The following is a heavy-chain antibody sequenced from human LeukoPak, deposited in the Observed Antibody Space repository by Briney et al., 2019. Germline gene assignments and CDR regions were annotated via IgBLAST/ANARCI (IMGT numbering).Heavy chain of an antibody. D-gene: IGHD5-12*01. Sequence: ASVKVSCKASGYTFTTYNINWVRQAPGQGLEWMGWISGYNGNTNYAQKLQGRVTMTTDTSTSTAYMELRSLKSDDTAVYYCARGGRGYSGYDLARAFDIWGQGTMVTVSS. J-gene: IGHJ3*02. V-gene: IGHV1-18*01. CDR1: GYTFTTYN. CDR3: ARGGRGYSGYDLARAFDI. CDR2: ISGYNGNT.